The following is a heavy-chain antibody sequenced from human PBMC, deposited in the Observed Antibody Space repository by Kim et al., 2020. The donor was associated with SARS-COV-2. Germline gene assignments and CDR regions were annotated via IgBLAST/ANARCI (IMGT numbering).Heavy chain of an antibody. Sequence: SETLSLTCTVSGGSISSYYWSWIRQPPGKGLEWIGYIYYSGSTNYNPSLKSRVTISVDTSKNQFSLKLSSVTAADTAVYYCARERRCCSSTSCPGYFDYWGQGTLVTVSS. J-gene: IGHJ4*02. CDR3: ARERRCCSSTSCPGYFDY. V-gene: IGHV4-59*01. D-gene: IGHD2-2*01. CDR1: GGSISSYY. CDR2: IYYSGST.